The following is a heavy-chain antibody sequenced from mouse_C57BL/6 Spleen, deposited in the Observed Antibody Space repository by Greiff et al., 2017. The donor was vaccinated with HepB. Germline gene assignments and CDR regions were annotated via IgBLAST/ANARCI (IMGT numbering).Heavy chain of an antibody. Sequence: VQLKQSGPELVKPGASVKMSCKASGYTFTDYYMHWVKQKPGKGLEWIGEIYPGSGNTYYNEKFKGKATLTADTSSSTAYMQLSSLTSEDSAVYFCASLVGFDYWGQGTTLTVSS. J-gene: IGHJ2*01. CDR3: SLVGFDY. CDR2: YPGSGNTY. V-gene: IGHV1-83*01. CDR1: YTFTDYYM.